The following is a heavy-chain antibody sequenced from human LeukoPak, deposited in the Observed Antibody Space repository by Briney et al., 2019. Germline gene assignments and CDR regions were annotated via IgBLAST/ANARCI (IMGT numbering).Heavy chain of an antibody. D-gene: IGHD6-13*01. CDR1: GYKLTNNW. J-gene: IGHJ5*02. V-gene: IGHV5-51*01. CDR3: VRFAFPSSLDH. Sequence: GESLKISCKISGYKLTNNWIGWVRQVPGKGLEWMGLIYPGYSDAKYSPSFQGQVTLSVDASISTAYLQLSGLRASDTAIYYCVRFAFPSSLDHWGQGTLVTVSS. CDR2: IYPGYSDA.